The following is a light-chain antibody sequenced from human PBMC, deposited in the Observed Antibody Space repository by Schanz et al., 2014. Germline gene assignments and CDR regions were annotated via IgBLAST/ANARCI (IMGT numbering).Light chain of an antibody. J-gene: IGKJ1*01. CDR2: DAS. V-gene: IGKV3-15*01. Sequence: EIVMTQSPATLSVSPGERATLSCRASQSVGSNLAWYQQKPGQAPRLPLYDASTRATGIPARFSGSGSGTEFTLTISSLQSADFAVYYCQQYNNWPPRTFGQGTKVEIK. CDR1: QSVGSN. CDR3: QQYNNWPPRT.